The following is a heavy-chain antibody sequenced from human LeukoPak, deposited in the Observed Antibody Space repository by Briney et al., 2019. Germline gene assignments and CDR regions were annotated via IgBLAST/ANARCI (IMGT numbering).Heavy chain of an antibody. D-gene: IGHD3-3*01. Sequence: SQTLSLTCTVSGGSISGVGYYWSWIRQHPGKGLEWIGYIYYTGSTYYNPSLESRATISVDTTKNQFSLKVRSVTAADTAVYYCARHTPGGDPLRFLSPWGQGTLVTVSS. J-gene: IGHJ4*02. V-gene: IGHV4-31*03. CDR1: GGSISGVGYY. CDR3: ARHTPGGDPLRFLSP. CDR2: IYYTGST.